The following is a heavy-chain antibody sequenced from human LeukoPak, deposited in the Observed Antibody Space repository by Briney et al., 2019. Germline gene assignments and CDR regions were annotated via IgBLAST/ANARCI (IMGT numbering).Heavy chain of an antibody. CDR3: AREGDYYDSSGYWHWFDP. V-gene: IGHV1-69*06. Sequence: GASVKVSCKASGGTFSSYAISWVRQAPGQGLEWMGRIIPIFGTANYAQKFQGRVTITADKSTSTAYMELSSLRSEDTAMDYCAREGDYYDSSGYWHWFDPWGQGTLVTVSS. CDR2: IIPIFGTA. CDR1: GGTFSSYA. D-gene: IGHD3-22*01. J-gene: IGHJ5*02.